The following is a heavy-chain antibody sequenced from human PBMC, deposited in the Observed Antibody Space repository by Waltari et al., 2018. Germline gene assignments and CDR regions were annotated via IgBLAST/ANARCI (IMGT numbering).Heavy chain of an antibody. CDR1: GGSISSSSYY. CDR2: SYYSGIT. V-gene: IGHV4-39*07. D-gene: IGHD3-16*01. Sequence: QLQLQESGPGLVKPSENLSLTCTVPGGSISSSSYYWGWIRQPPVKGLEWIGSSYYSGITYYNPSLKSRVTISVDTSKNQFSLKLSSVTAADTAVYYCARDSGGLHLGEFYYWGQGTLVTVSS. J-gene: IGHJ4*02. CDR3: ARDSGGLHLGEFYY.